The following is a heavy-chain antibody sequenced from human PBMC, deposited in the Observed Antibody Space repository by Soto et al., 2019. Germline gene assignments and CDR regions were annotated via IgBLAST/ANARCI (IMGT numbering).Heavy chain of an antibody. V-gene: IGHV3-21*01. CDR3: AREANTIYAPHGLDV. CDR2: LSSGSFYI. J-gene: IGHJ6*02. Sequence: PVGSLRLSCAVSGFPFDSYSMSWVRQAPGQGLEWLASLSSGSFYIFHADSIRGRFTISRDDAKNLLFLQMNSLTIEDTATYYCAREANTIYAPHGLDVWGQGTAVTVSS. D-gene: IGHD3-3*01. CDR1: GFPFDSYS.